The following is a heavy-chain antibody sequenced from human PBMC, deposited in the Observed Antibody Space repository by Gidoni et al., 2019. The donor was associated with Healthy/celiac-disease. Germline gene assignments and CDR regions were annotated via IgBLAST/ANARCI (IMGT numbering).Heavy chain of an antibody. CDR3: ARAITLYGGNSGFDY. CDR2: IYYSGST. CDR1: GVSLSSGGSY. J-gene: IGHJ4*02. D-gene: IGHD4-17*01. V-gene: IGHV4-31*03. Sequence: QVQLQESGPGLVKPSQPLSLTCTVSGVSLSSGGSYWSWIRQHPGKGLEWIGYIYYSGSTYYNPSLKRRVTISVDTSKNQFSRKLSSVTAADTAVYYCARAITLYGGNSGFDYWGQGTLVTVSS.